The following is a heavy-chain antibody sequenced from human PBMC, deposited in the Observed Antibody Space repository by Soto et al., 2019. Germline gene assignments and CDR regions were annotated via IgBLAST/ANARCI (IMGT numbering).Heavy chain of an antibody. Sequence: SETLTLTYTVAGDSISSSSYDWGWIRQPPGKGLEWIGSIYYSGSTYYNPSLKSRVTISVDTSKNQFSLKLSSVTAADTAVYYCARHQGYCSGGSCYPDAFDIWGQGTMVTVSS. J-gene: IGHJ3*02. CDR3: ARHQGYCSGGSCYPDAFDI. D-gene: IGHD2-15*01. CDR2: IYYSGST. CDR1: GDSISSSSYD. V-gene: IGHV4-39*01.